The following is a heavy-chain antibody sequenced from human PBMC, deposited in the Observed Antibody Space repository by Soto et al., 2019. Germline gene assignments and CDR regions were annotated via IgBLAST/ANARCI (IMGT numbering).Heavy chain of an antibody. CDR2: ISDDGSNK. J-gene: IGHJ4*02. D-gene: IGHD6-19*01. CDR3: ARDRYSSSPGHLED. Sequence: QVQLVESGGGVVQPGTSLRLSCTASGLVFRNYGMHWVRQAPGKGLEWVAVISDDGSNKNYADSMKGRLTISRDNSKSTLFLQMNRLRGEDTAIYYCARDRYSSSPGHLEDWGQGTLVTVSS. V-gene: IGHV3-30*03. CDR1: GLVFRNYG.